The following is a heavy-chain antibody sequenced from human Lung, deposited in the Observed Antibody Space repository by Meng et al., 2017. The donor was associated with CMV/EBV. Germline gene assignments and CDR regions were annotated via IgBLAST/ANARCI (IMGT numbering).Heavy chain of an antibody. D-gene: IGHD3-16*01. Sequence: SETLSLXCTVSGYSIRNTDWWGWIRQPPGAGLEWIAYIYSSGSFYYNPSLQSRVTMSVDTSKNQFSLKLNSVTAEDTAIYYCARLPGGDGTRWGCFDPWGQGTXVTVSS. CDR2: IYSSGSF. V-gene: IGHV4-28*05. CDR1: GYSIRNTDW. J-gene: IGHJ5*02. CDR3: ARLPGGDGTRWGCFDP.